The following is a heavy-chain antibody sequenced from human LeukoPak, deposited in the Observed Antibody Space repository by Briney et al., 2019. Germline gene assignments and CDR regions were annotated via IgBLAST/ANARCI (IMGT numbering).Heavy chain of an antibody. Sequence: PGGSLRLCCAASGFSFSTHWMNWVRQAPGGGLEWLANIKTDGSDRYYVDSVRGRFTISRDNAKNLVYLQIDSLRTEDTGVYYCSGRSGFSSIYWGQGTLVKVSS. CDR2: IKTDGSDR. J-gene: IGHJ4*02. CDR1: GFSFSTHW. V-gene: IGHV3-7*01. CDR3: SGRSGFSSIY. D-gene: IGHD6-19*01.